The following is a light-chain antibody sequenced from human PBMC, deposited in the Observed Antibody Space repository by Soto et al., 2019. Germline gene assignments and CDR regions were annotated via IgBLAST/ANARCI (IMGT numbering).Light chain of an antibody. CDR1: NSDIGGYNS. Sequence: QSVLTQPASVSGSPGQSITISCTGSNSDIGGYNSVSWYQQHPGKAPKLLIFGVTNRPSGVSDRFSGSKSGTSASLAITGLQAEDEADYFCQSYDSSLSVVFGGGTKLTVL. J-gene: IGLJ2*01. CDR2: GVT. CDR3: QSYDSSLSVV. V-gene: IGLV2-14*01.